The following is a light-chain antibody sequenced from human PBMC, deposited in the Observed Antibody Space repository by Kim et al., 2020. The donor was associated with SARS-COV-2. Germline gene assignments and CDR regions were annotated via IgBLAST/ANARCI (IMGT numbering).Light chain of an antibody. CDR1: SSDVGGYNF. CDR2: HVS. V-gene: IGLV2-14*03. CDR3: SSYTSSTNTDWV. J-gene: IGLJ3*02. Sequence: QSVLTQPASVSGSPGQSFTISCTGTSSDVGGYNFVSWYQQHPGKAPKLMIYHVSNRPSGVSTRFSGSKSGNTASLTISGLQAEDEADYYCSSYTSSTNTDWVFGGGTQLTVL.